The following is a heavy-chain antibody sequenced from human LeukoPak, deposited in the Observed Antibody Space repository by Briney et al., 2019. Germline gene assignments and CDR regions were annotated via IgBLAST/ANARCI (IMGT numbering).Heavy chain of an antibody. V-gene: IGHV3-15*01. D-gene: IGHD2-15*01. J-gene: IGHJ4*02. CDR2: IKSKTDGETT. Sequence: GGSLRLSCAASGFTFSDAWMNWVRQAPGKGLEWVGRIKSKTDGETTENAASVKGRFTISRDDSKNTLYLQMNSLKTEDTAVYYCTTDIVVVVAATRFFSGDQTGLFDYWGQGTLVTVSS. CDR1: GFTFSDAW. CDR3: TTDIVVVVAATRFFSGDQTGLFDY.